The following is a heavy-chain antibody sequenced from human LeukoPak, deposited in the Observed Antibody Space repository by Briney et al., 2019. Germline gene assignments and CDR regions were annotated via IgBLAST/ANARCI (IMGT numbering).Heavy chain of an antibody. J-gene: IGHJ6*02. V-gene: IGHV1-18*01. CDR1: GHTFTSYG. CDR3: ARDHVVVPAAIGSRYYYYGMDV. CDR2: ISAYNGNT. Sequence: GASVKVSCKASGHTFTSYGISWVRQAPGQGLEWMGWISAYNGNTNYAQKLQGRVTMITDTSTSTAYMELRSLRSDDTAVYYCARDHVVVPAAIGSRYYYYGMDVWGQGTTVTVSS. D-gene: IGHD2-2*02.